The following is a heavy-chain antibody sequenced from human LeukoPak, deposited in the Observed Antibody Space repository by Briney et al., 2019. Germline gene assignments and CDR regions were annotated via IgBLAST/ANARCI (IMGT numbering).Heavy chain of an antibody. CDR2: IIPILGIA. CDR3: ARGVDGGNSDWFDP. Sequence: SVKVSCKASGGTFSSYAISWVRQAPGQGLEWMGRIIPILGIANYAQKFQGRVTITADKSTSTAYMELSGLRSEDTAVYYCARGVDGGNSDWFDPWGQGTLVTVSS. J-gene: IGHJ5*02. V-gene: IGHV1-69*04. CDR1: GGTFSSYA. D-gene: IGHD2-21*02.